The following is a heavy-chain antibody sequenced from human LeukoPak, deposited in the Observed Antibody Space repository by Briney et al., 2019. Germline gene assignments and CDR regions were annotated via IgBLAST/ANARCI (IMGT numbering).Heavy chain of an antibody. CDR1: GGSISSYY. J-gene: IGHJ3*02. Sequence: SETLSLTCTVSGGSISSYYWSWIRQPPGKGLEWIGYIYYSGSTNYNPSLKSRVTISVDTSKNQFSLKLSSVTAADTAVYYCARHTRYGGNAFDIWGQGIMVTVSS. CDR2: IYYSGST. V-gene: IGHV4-59*08. D-gene: IGHD3-10*01. CDR3: ARHTRYGGNAFDI.